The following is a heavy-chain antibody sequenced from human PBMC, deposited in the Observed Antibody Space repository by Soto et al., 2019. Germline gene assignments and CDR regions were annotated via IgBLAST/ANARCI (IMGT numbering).Heavy chain of an antibody. CDR1: GGSFSGYY. Sequence: QVQLQQWGAGLLKPSETLSLTSAVYGGSFSGYYWSWIRQPPGKGLEWIGEINHSGSTNYNPSLKSRVTISVDTSKNQFSLKLSSVTAADTAVYYCARARGATVTMHEGGYYYYGMDVWGQGTTVTVSS. J-gene: IGHJ6*02. D-gene: IGHD4-4*01. CDR3: ARARGATVTMHEGGYYYYGMDV. CDR2: INHSGST. V-gene: IGHV4-34*01.